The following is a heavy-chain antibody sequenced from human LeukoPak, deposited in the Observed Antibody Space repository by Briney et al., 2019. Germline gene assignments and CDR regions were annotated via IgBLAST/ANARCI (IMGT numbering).Heavy chain of an antibody. D-gene: IGHD3-10*01. Sequence: GGSLRLSCAASGFTFSSYGMHWVRQAPGKGLEWVAVIWYDGSNKYYADSVKGRFTISRDNSKNTLYLQMNSLRAEDTAVYYCARGITMVRGVIYYYYGMDVWGQGTTVTVSS. CDR1: GFTFSSYG. J-gene: IGHJ6*02. CDR2: IWYDGSNK. V-gene: IGHV3-33*01. CDR3: ARGITMVRGVIYYYYGMDV.